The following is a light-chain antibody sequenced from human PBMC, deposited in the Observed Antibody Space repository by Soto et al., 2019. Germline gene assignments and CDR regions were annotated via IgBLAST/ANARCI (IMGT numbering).Light chain of an antibody. Sequence: EIVLTQSPGTLSLSPGERATLSCRASQIVSSSYLAWYQQKPGQAPRLLIKGASSRATGIPDRFSGSGSGTDFPLTISRLEPEDFAVYYCQQYGSSPLTFGGGTKVEIK. J-gene: IGKJ4*01. CDR2: GAS. CDR3: QQYGSSPLT. V-gene: IGKV3-20*01. CDR1: QIVSSSY.